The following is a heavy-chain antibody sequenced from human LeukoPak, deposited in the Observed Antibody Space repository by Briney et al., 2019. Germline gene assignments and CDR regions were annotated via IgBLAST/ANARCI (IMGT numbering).Heavy chain of an antibody. CDR1: GFTVSSNY. J-gene: IGHJ4*02. V-gene: IGHV3-53*01. CDR3: ARVWGNWIFDY. D-gene: IGHD1-20*01. CDR2: IYSGGST. Sequence: GGSLRLSCAASGFTVSSNYMSWVRQAPGKGLEWVSVIYSGGSTYYADSVKGRFTISRDNSKNTLYLQMDSLRAEDTAVYYCARVWGNWIFDYWGQGTLVTVSS.